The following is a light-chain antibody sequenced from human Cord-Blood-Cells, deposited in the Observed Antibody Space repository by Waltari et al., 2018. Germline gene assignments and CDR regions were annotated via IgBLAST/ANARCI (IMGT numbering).Light chain of an antibody. Sequence: EIVLTQSPGPLSLSPGERATLSCRASQSVSSSYLAWYQQKPGQAPRLLIYGASSRATGIPDRCSGSGSGTDFTLTISRLEPEDFAVYYCQQYGSSPPWTFGQGTKVEIK. CDR1: QSVSSSY. J-gene: IGKJ1*01. CDR2: GAS. V-gene: IGKV3-20*01. CDR3: QQYGSSPPWT.